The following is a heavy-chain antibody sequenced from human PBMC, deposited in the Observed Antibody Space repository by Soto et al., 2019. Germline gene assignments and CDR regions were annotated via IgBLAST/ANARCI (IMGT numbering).Heavy chain of an antibody. CDR1: AYTFTNYA. D-gene: IGHD3-10*01. Sequence: QVQVVQSGAEEKKPGASVKVSCRASAYTFTNYAIHWVCQAPGQRLEWMGWISPGNGNTKYSQKFQGRVTITGDTSASTAYMELSRLRSEDTAVYYCARRGDGMDVWGQGTTVTVSS. V-gene: IGHV1-3*05. J-gene: IGHJ6*02. CDR3: ARRGDGMDV. CDR2: ISPGNGNT.